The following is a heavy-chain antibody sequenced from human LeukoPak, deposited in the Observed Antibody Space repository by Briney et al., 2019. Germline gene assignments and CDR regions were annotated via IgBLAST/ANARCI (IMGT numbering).Heavy chain of an antibody. D-gene: IGHD6-19*01. CDR2: IYYSGST. CDR1: GGSISSYY. J-gene: IGHJ4*02. CDR3: ARGPRSSGWTDFDY. V-gene: IGHV4-59*01. Sequence: PSETLSLTCTVSGGSISSYYWSWIRQPPGKGLEWIGYIYYSGSTNYNPSLKSRVTISVDTSKNQFSLKLSSVTAADTAVYYCARGPRSSGWTDFDYWGQGTLVTVSS.